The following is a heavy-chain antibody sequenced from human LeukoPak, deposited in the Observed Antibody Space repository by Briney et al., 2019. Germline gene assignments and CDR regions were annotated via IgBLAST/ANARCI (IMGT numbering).Heavy chain of an antibody. J-gene: IGHJ6*03. D-gene: IGHD3-10*01. Sequence: PSETLSLTCAVYGGSFSGYYWSWIRQPPGKGLEWIGEIKHSGSTYYNPSLKSRVTISVDTSKNQFSLKLTSVTAADTAVYYCARELRHRKVQWFGELSERYSYYMDVWGKGTTVTISS. V-gene: IGHV4-34*01. CDR2: IKHSGST. CDR3: ARELRHRKVQWFGELSERYSYYMDV. CDR1: GGSFSGYY.